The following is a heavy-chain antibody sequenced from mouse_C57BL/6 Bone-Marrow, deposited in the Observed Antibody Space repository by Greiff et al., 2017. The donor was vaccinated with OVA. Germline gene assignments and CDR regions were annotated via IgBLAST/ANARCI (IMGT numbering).Heavy chain of an antibody. V-gene: IGHV5-6*02. CDR1: GFTFSSYG. Sequence: EVKLEESGGDLVKPGGSLKLSCAASGFTFSSYGMSWVRQTPDKRLEWVATISSGGSYTYYPDSVKGRFTISRDNAKNTLYLQMSSLKSEDTAMYYCARRNYYGSSRDYWGQGTTLTVSS. J-gene: IGHJ2*01. CDR3: ARRNYYGSSRDY. CDR2: ISSGGSYT. D-gene: IGHD1-1*01.